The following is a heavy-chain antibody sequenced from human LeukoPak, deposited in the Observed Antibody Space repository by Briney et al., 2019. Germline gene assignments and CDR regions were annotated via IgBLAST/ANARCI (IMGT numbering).Heavy chain of an antibody. CDR3: ARMTEWELHY. CDR2: IIPIFGTA. CDR1: GYSFTTYD. Sequence: SVKVSCKASGYSFTTYDVNWVRQATGQGLEWMGGIIPIFGTANYAQKFQGRVTITADESTSTAYMELSSLRSEDTAVYYCARMTEWELHYWGQGTLVTVSS. D-gene: IGHD1-26*01. J-gene: IGHJ4*02. V-gene: IGHV1-69*13.